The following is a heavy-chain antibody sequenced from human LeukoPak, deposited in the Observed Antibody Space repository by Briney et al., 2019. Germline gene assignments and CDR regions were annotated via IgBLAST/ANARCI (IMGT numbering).Heavy chain of an antibody. CDR1: GYTFTGYY. J-gene: IGHJ4*02. CDR3: ARGRGGYNLVDY. V-gene: IGHV1-2*02. Sequence: GASVKVSCKASGYTFTGYYMHWVRQAPGQGLELMGWINPNSGGQNYAQKFQGRVTMTRDTSISTAYMELSSLKSDDTAVYFCARGRGGYNLVDYWGQGTLVTVSS. D-gene: IGHD5-24*01. CDR2: INPNSGGQ.